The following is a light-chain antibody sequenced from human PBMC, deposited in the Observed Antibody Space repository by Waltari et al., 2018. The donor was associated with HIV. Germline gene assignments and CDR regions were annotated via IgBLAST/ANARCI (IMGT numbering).Light chain of an antibody. J-gene: IGLJ1*01. CDR3: CSYAGSNTLVV. CDR2: EDN. Sequence: QSALTQPASVSGSPGQSITISCTGSNSDVGSYNLVSWYQQHPGKAPKLMSYEDNKRPSGVSSRCSGSKAGNTASLTISGLQAEDEADYYCCSYAGSNTLVVFGTGTKVTVL. V-gene: IGLV2-23*01. CDR1: NSDVGSYNL.